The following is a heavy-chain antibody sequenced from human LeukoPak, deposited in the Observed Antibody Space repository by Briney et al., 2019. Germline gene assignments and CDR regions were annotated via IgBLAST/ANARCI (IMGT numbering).Heavy chain of an antibody. CDR2: ISVGGTKT. V-gene: IGHV3-23*01. CDR3: AKDWSAAH. J-gene: IGHJ4*02. CDR1: GFTFSSYA. Sequence: GGSLRLSCAASGFTFSSYAMTWVRQATGKGLEWVSAISVGGTKTHYADSVRGRFTISRDDSKKTLYLQMSSLRAEDTAVYYCAKDWSAAHWGQGTLVTVSS. D-gene: IGHD2-15*01.